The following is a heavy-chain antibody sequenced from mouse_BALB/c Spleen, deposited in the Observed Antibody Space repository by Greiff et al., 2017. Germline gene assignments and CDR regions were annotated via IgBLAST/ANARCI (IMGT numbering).Heavy chain of an antibody. J-gene: IGHJ3*01. D-gene: IGHD4-1*01. CDR1: GFTFTDYY. CDR2: IRNKANGYTT. CDR3: ARDMGSNWGTWFAY. V-gene: IGHV7-3*02. Sequence: EVKVVESGGGLVQPGGSLRLSCATSGFTFTDYYMSWVRQPPGKALEWLGFIRNKANGYTTEYSASVKGRFTISRDNSQSILYLQMNTLRAEDSATYYCARDMGSNWGTWFAYWGQGTLVTVSA.